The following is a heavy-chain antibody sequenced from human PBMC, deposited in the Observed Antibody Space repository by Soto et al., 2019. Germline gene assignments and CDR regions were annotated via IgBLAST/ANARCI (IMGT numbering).Heavy chain of an antibody. CDR3: ARNYNVNYYYYYYMDV. CDR2: IYYSGST. CDR1: GGSISSYD. Sequence: SETMSVTCTVSGGSISSYDWSWIRPNTGKGLEWIGYIYYSGSTNYNPSLKSRVTISVDTSKNQFSLKLSSVTAADTAVYYCARNYNVNYYYYYYMDVWGKGTTVTVSS. V-gene: IGHV4-59*08. D-gene: IGHD1-1*01. J-gene: IGHJ6*03.